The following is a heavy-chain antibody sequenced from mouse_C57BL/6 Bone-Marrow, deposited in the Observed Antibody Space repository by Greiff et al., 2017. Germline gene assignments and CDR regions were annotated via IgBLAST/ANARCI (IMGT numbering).Heavy chain of an antibody. Sequence: VQLKESGPELVKPGASVKISCKASGYSFTGYYMNWVKQSPEKSLEWIGEINPSTGGTTYNQKFKAKATLTVDKSSSTAYMQLKSLTSEDSAVXYCARDLITTYVDYWGQGTTLTVSS. CDR3: ARDLITTYVDY. J-gene: IGHJ2*01. D-gene: IGHD1-1*01. CDR2: INPSTGGT. CDR1: GYSFTGYY. V-gene: IGHV1-42*01.